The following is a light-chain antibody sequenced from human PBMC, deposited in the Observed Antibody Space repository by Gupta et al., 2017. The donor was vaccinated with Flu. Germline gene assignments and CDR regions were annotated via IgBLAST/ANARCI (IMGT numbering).Light chain of an antibody. CDR3: QHYSDRPPWT. CDR1: QSISNN. Sequence: DIMLTQSPATLSVSLGERVTVSCRASQSISNNLAWYQQKPGQPPRLLIYNSDTRATDIPARFSGAGSGTDFTLTTDSRRSEDVAVYYCQHYSDRPPWTFGPGTKVDIK. V-gene: IGKV3-15*01. CDR2: NSD. J-gene: IGKJ1*01.